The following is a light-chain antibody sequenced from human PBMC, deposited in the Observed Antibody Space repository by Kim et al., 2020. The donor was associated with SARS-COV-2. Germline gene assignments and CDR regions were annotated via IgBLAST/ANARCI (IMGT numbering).Light chain of an antibody. CDR1: QDISNY. Sequence: DIQMTQSPSSLSASVGDRVTITCQASQDISNYLNWYQHKPGKAPKLLIYDESNLETGVPSRFSGSGSGTHFTFTISSLQPEDIATYYCQQYDNLPFTFGGGTKVDIK. CDR3: QQYDNLPFT. J-gene: IGKJ4*01. V-gene: IGKV1-33*01. CDR2: DES.